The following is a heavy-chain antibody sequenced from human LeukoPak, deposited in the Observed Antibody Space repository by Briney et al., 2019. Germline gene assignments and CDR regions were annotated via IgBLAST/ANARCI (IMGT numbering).Heavy chain of an antibody. CDR3: ARDTGFAELLYGLFDY. CDR2: IWYDGSNK. V-gene: IGHV3-33*01. CDR1: GFTFSSYG. D-gene: IGHD3-10*01. Sequence: GGSLRLSYAASGFTFSSYGMHRVRQAPGKGLEWVAVIWYDGSNKYYADSVKGRFTISRDSSKNTLYLQMNSLRAEDTAVYYCARDTGFAELLYGLFDYWGQGTLVTVFS. J-gene: IGHJ4*02.